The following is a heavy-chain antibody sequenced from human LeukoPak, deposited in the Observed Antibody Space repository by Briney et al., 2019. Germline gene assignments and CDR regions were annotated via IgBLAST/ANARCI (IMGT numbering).Heavy chain of an antibody. J-gene: IGHJ6*02. CDR2: INLSGGST. V-gene: IGHV1-46*01. CDR1: GYTYTTYS. Sequence: ASVKVSCKASGYTYTTYSMHWVRQAPGQGLEWMAIINLSGGSTDYTQKFQGRVTMTRDTSTSTVYMELSSLRSEDTAVYYCVRHNHMDVWGQGTTVTVSS. CDR3: VRHNHMDV.